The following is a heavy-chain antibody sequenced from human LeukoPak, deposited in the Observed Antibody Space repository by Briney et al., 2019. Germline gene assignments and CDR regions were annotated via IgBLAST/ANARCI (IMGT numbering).Heavy chain of an antibody. Sequence: GGSLRLSCAASGFTFSSYGMYWVRQAPGKGLEWVAFIRYDGSNKYYADSVKGRFTISRDNSKTTLYLQMKSLRAEDTAVYYCAKGGGYEAQYYYYYLDVWGKGTTVTISS. D-gene: IGHD5-12*01. CDR3: AKGGGYEAQYYYYYLDV. J-gene: IGHJ6*03. V-gene: IGHV3-30*02. CDR1: GFTFSSYG. CDR2: IRYDGSNK.